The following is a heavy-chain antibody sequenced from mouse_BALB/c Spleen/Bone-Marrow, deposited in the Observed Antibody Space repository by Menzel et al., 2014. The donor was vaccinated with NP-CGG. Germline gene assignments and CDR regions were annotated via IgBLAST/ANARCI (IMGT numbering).Heavy chain of an antibody. CDR3: ARCLTGTSAMDY. J-gene: IGHJ4*01. Sequence: QFQLQQPGAELVRPGTSVKVSCKASGYAFTNYLIEWVKQRPGQGLEWIGVINPGSGGTNYNEKFKAKATLTADKSSSTAYMQLSSLTSDDSAVYFCARCLTGTSAMDYWGQGTSVTVSS. CDR1: GYAFTNYL. CDR2: INPGSGGT. D-gene: IGHD4-1*01. V-gene: IGHV1-54*01.